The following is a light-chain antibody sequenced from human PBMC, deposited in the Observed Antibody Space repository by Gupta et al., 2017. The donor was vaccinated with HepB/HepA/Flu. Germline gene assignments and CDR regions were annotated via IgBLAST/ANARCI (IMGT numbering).Light chain of an antibody. CDR1: QSVSSY. Sequence: EFLLPQPPATLSLSPGERATLSCRASQSVSSYLAWYQQKPGQAPRLLIYDASNRATGFPARFSGSGSGTEFTLTISSLEPEDFAVYYCQQRSDWPLTFGGGTKVEMK. CDR3: QQRSDWPLT. J-gene: IGKJ4*01. V-gene: IGKV3-11*01. CDR2: DAS.